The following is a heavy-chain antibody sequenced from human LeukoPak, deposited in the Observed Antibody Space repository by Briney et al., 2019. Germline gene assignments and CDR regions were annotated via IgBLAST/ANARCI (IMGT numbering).Heavy chain of an antibody. CDR3: AKGYCRGNSCYDDRGAFDY. CDR2: IYYSGST. CDR1: GGSISNSDYY. V-gene: IGHV4-39*07. D-gene: IGHD2-2*01. Sequence: SETLSLTCSVSGGSISNSDYYWGWIRQPPGKGLEWIGNIYYSGSTYYNPSLKSRVTISVDTSKNQFSLKLSSVTAADTAVYYCAKGYCRGNSCYDDRGAFDYWGQGTLVTVSS. J-gene: IGHJ4*02.